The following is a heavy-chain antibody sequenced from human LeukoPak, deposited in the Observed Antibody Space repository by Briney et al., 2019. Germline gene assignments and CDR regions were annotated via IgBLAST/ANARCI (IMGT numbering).Heavy chain of an antibody. D-gene: IGHD3-10*01. V-gene: IGHV1-46*01. CDR1: GNIFTNYH. CDR2: VYTDGGTI. Sequence: ASVKVSCKASGNIFTNYHLHWVRLAPGRGLEWMGAVYTDGGTITNTRSFQDRVTMTRDVSTRTVYMELCSLNSEDTAVYYCATEAPGSYRFDNWGQEILVTVSS. J-gene: IGHJ4*02. CDR3: ATEAPGSYRFDN.